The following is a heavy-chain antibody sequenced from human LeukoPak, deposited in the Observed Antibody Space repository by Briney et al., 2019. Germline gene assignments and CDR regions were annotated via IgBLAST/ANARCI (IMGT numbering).Heavy chain of an antibody. CDR2: ISYDGSNK. Sequence: GGSLRLSCAASGFTFSSYAMHWVRQAPGKGLEWVAVISYDGSNKYYADSVKGRFTISRDNAKNSLYLQMNSLRAEDTAVYYCAREGGRTTTYFDYWGQGTLVTVSS. CDR1: GFTFSSYA. J-gene: IGHJ4*02. CDR3: AREGGRTTTYFDY. D-gene: IGHD1-7*01. V-gene: IGHV3-30-3*01.